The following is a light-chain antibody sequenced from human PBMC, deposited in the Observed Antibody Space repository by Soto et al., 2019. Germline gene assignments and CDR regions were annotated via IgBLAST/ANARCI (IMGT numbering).Light chain of an antibody. CDR1: QSVRDSC. CDR2: DTS. CDR3: HHSGSSAGT. V-gene: IGKV3-20*01. Sequence: EMVLTRYPDTGCLSRRERATISCIASQSVRDSCLAWYQQKPGQAPSLLIYDTSTRATGIPDRFIGSGSGTHFAPAISRVEPEDFAMYLCHHSGSSAGTFGQGTKV. J-gene: IGKJ1*01.